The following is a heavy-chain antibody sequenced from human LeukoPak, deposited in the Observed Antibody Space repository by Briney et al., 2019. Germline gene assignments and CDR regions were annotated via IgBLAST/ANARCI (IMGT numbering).Heavy chain of an antibody. D-gene: IGHD4/OR15-4a*01. CDR2: INLNSGGT. J-gene: IGHJ4*02. CDR1: GYTFTGYY. CDR3: ARDLSMFYGAAFDY. V-gene: IGHV1-2*02. Sequence: ASVKVSCKASGYTFTGYYMHWVRQAPGQGLEWMGWINLNSGGTNYAQKFQGRVTMTRDTSISTAYMELSRLRSGDTAVYYCARDLSMFYGAAFDYWGQGTLVTVSS.